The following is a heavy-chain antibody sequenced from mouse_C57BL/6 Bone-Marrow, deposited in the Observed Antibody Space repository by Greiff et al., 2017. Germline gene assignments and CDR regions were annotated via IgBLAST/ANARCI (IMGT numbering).Heavy chain of an antibody. CDR3: ARGGYSNGSYYAMDC. D-gene: IGHD2-5*01. J-gene: IGHJ4*01. Sequence: EVQRVEPGGGLVKPGGSLKLSCAASGFTFSDYGMHWVRQAPEKGLEWVAYISSGSSTIYYAGTVKGRFTISRDNAKNTLFLQMASLRSEDTAMYYCARGGYSNGSYYAMDCWSQGTSVTVSS. CDR1: GFTFSDYG. V-gene: IGHV5-17*01. CDR2: ISSGSSTI.